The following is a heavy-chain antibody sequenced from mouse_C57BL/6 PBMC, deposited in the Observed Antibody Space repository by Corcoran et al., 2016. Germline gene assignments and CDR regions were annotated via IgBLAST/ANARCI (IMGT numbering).Heavy chain of an antibody. CDR1: GYTFTTYG. J-gene: IGHJ3*01. Sequence: QIQLVQSGPELKKPGETVKISCKASGYTFTTYGMSWVKQAPGKGLKWMGWINTYSGVPTYADDFKGRFAFSLETSASTAYLQINNLKNEDTATYFCAREDYDYGFVYGGQGTLVTVSA. D-gene: IGHD2-4*01. V-gene: IGHV9-3*01. CDR3: AREDYDYGFVY. CDR2: INTYSGVP.